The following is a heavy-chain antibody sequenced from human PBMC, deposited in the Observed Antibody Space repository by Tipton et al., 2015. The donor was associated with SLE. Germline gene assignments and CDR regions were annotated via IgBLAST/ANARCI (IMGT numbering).Heavy chain of an antibody. V-gene: IGHV4-31*03. D-gene: IGHD3-10*01. CDR2: IYYTGNT. Sequence: TLSLTCTVSGASTTSGGYYWTWIRHHPGKGLEWIGHIYYTGNTRYNPSLKSRVTISVDTSKNQFSLKLSSVTAADTAVYYCARDTAHYGSGDGAFDIWGQGTMVTVSS. CDR3: ARDTAHYGSGDGAFDI. CDR1: GASTTSGGYY. J-gene: IGHJ3*02.